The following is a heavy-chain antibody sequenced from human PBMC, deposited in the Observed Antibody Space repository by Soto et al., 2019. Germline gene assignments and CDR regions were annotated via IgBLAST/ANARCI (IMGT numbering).Heavy chain of an antibody. CDR3: ARGAVAGTDYYYGMDV. V-gene: IGHV1-69*02. CDR2: IIPILGIA. CDR1: GGTFSSYT. J-gene: IGHJ6*02. D-gene: IGHD6-19*01. Sequence: QVQLVQSGAEVKKPGSSVKVSCKASGGTFSSYTISWVRQAPGQGLEWMGRIIPILGIANYAQKFQGRVTITADKSTSTAYMELSSLRSEDTAVYYCARGAVAGTDYYYGMDVWCQGTTVTVSS.